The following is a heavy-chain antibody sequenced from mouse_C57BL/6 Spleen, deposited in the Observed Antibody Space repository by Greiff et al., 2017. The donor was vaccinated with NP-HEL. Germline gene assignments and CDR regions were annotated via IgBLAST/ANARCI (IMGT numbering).Heavy chain of an antibody. J-gene: IGHJ4*01. CDR2: IDPETGGT. V-gene: IGHV1-15*01. CDR1: GYTFTDYE. Sequence: SGAELVRPGASVTLSCKASGYTFTDYEMHWVKQTPVHGLEWIGAIDPETGGTAYNQKFKGKAILTADKSSSTAYMELRSLTSEDSAVYYCTRREGLYAMDYWGQGTSVTVSS. CDR3: TRREGLYAMDY.